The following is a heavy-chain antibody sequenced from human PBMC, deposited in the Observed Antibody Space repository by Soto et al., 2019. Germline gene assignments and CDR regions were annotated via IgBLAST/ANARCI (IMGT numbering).Heavy chain of an antibody. CDR2: ISGSGGST. D-gene: IGHD3-22*01. V-gene: IGHV3-23*01. Sequence: PGGSLRLSCAASGFTFSSYAMSWVRQAPGKGLEWVSAISGSGGSTYYADSVKGRFTISRDNSKNTLYLQMNSLRAEDTAVYYCAKVMASDYYDSSGSDAFDIWGQGTMVTVSS. J-gene: IGHJ3*02. CDR3: AKVMASDYYDSSGSDAFDI. CDR1: GFTFSSYA.